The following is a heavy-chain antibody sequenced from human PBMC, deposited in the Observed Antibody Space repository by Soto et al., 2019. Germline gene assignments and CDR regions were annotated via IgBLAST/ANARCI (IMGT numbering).Heavy chain of an antibody. J-gene: IGHJ5*02. CDR2: MNPNSGNT. CDR1: GYTFTSYD. V-gene: IGHV1-8*01. D-gene: IGHD3-16*02. Sequence: GASVKVSCKASGYTFTSYDINWVRQATGQGLEWMGWMNPNSGNTGYAQKFQGRVTMTRNTSISTAYMELSSLRSEDTAVYYCARNMGDYIWGSYHLYNWFDPWGQGTLVTVFS. CDR3: ARNMGDYIWGSYHLYNWFDP.